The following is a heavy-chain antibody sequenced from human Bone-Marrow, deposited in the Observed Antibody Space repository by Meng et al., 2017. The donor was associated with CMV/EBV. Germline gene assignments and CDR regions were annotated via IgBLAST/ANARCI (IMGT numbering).Heavy chain of an antibody. CDR3: ARGRGATTPFDY. D-gene: IGHD5-24*01. Sequence: ASVKVSCKASGYTFTGYYMHWVRQAPGQGLEWMGWINPNSGGTNYAQKFQGRVTMTRDTSISTAYMELSRLRSDDTAVYYRARGRGATTPFDYWGQGTLVTVSS. CDR2: INPNSGGT. V-gene: IGHV1-2*02. J-gene: IGHJ4*02. CDR1: GYTFTGYY.